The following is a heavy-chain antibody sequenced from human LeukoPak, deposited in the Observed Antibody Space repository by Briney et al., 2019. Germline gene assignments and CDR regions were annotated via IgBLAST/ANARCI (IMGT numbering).Heavy chain of an antibody. D-gene: IGHD3-22*01. CDR3: ARGVYYYDSSGLVSGMDV. CDR2: IYYSGST. V-gene: IGHV4-31*03. J-gene: IGHJ6*02. CDR1: GGSISSGGYY. Sequence: SRTLSLTCTVSGGSISSGGYYWSWIRQHPGKGLEWIGYIYYSGSTYYNPSLKSRVTISVDTSKNQFSLKLSSVTAADTAVYYCARGVYYYDSSGLVSGMDVWGQGTTVTVSS.